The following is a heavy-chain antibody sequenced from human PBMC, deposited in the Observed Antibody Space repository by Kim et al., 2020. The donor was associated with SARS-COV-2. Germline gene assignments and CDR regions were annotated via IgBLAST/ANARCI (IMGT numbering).Heavy chain of an antibody. CDR3: GGGRVGATADYGMDV. CDR1: GGSISSYY. J-gene: IGHJ6*02. Sequence: SETLSLTCTVSGGSISSYYWSWIRQPPGKGLEWIGYIYYSGSTNYNPSLKSRVTISVYTSKNQFSLKLSSVTAADTAVYYCGGGRVGATADYGMDVWGQGTTVTVSS. D-gene: IGHD1-26*01. CDR2: IYYSGST. V-gene: IGHV4-59*01.